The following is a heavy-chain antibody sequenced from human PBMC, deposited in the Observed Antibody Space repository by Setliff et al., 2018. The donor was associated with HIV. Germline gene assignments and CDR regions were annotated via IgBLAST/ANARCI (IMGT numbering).Heavy chain of an antibody. J-gene: IGHJ4*02. CDR3: ARDLSISNPYYDILTGPGVY. D-gene: IGHD3-9*01. CDR2: ISPSGGST. V-gene: IGHV1-46*01. CDR1: GYTFTSYH. Sequence: VASVKVSCKASGYTFTSYHMYWVRQAPGQGLEWMGSISPSGGSTSYAQKFQGRVTMTRDTSTSTVYMELSSLRSEDTAVYYCARDLSISNPYYDILTGPGVYWGQGTLVTSPQ.